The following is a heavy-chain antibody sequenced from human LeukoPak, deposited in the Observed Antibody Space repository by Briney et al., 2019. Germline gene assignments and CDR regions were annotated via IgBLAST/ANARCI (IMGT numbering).Heavy chain of an antibody. V-gene: IGHV3-13*01. CDR3: ARGPPRGKYYYMDV. J-gene: IGHJ6*03. Sequence: GGSLRLSCAASGFTFSSFDMHWVRQPTGQGLEWVSTIGTASDTYYPGSVEGRFTLSRDNAKDSLYLQMNSLTAGDTAVYYCARGPPRGKYYYMDVWGKGTTVTVSS. D-gene: IGHD1-1*01. CDR2: IGTASDT. CDR1: GFTFSSFD.